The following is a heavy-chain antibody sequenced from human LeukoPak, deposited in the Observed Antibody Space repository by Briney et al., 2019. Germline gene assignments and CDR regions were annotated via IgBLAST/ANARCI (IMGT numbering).Heavy chain of an antibody. CDR2: IYYSGST. V-gene: IGHV4-59*12. Sequence: SETLSLTCTVSGGSISSYYWSWIRQPPGKGLEWIGYIYYSGSTNYNPSLKSRVTISVDTSKNQFSLKVSSVTAADTAVYYCARFLYYGSGSYPRFDHWGQGTLVTASS. CDR3: ARFLYYGSGSYPRFDH. D-gene: IGHD3-10*01. J-gene: IGHJ4*02. CDR1: GGSISSYY.